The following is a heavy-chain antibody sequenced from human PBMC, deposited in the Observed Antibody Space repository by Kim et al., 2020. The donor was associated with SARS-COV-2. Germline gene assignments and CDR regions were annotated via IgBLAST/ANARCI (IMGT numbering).Heavy chain of an antibody. CDR2: ISWNSGSI. J-gene: IGHJ3*02. CDR1: GFTFDDYA. Sequence: GGSLRLSCAASGFTFDDYAMHWVRQAPGKGLEWVSGISWNSGSIGYADSVKGRFTISRDNAKNSLYLQMNSLRAEDTALYYCAKSDFGRGDAFEIWGQGTMVTVSS. CDR3: AKSDFGRGDAFEI. D-gene: IGHD4-17*01. V-gene: IGHV3-9*01.